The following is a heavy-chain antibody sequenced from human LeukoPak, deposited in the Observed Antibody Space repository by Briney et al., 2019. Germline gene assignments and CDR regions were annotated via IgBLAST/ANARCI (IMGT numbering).Heavy chain of an antibody. D-gene: IGHD3-10*01. J-gene: IGHJ4*02. CDR2: IYYSGST. Sequence: SETLSLTCTVSGGSISSSSYYWGWIRQPPGKGREWIGSIYYSGSTYYNPSLKSRVTISVDKPKNQFSLKLSSVTAADTAVYYCARDREGYYGSGSYLDYWGQGTLVTVSS. V-gene: IGHV4-39*07. CDR3: ARDREGYYGSGSYLDY. CDR1: GGSISSSSYY.